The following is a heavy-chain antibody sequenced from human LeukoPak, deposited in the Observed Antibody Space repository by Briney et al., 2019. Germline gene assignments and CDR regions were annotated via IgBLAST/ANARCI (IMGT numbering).Heavy chain of an antibody. J-gene: IGHJ3*02. Sequence: GGSLRLSCTASGFTFGDYGMSWFRQAPGKGLEWVAVISYDGSNKYYADSVKGRFTISRDNSKNTLYLQMNSLRAEDTAVYYCAKDRGAAAGLLDAFDIWGQGTMVTVSS. D-gene: IGHD6-13*01. CDR2: ISYDGSNK. CDR1: GFTFGDYG. V-gene: IGHV3-30*18. CDR3: AKDRGAAAGLLDAFDI.